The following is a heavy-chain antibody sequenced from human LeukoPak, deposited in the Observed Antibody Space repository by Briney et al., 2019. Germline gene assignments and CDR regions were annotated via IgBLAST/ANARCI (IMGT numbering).Heavy chain of an antibody. D-gene: IGHD6-19*01. J-gene: IGHJ4*02. V-gene: IGHV1-2*02. Sequence: ASVKVSCKASGYTFTSYYMHWVRQAPGQGLEWMGWINPNSGGTNYAQKFQGRVTMTRDTSIGTAYMELSRLRSDDTAVYYCARDVAVAGRGEIDYWGQGTLVTVSS. CDR2: INPNSGGT. CDR3: ARDVAVAGRGEIDY. CDR1: GYTFTSYY.